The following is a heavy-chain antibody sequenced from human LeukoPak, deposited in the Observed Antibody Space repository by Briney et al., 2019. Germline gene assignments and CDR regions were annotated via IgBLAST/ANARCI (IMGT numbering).Heavy chain of an antibody. D-gene: IGHD4-17*01. CDR2: NNPNSCGR. Sequence: AAVKVSHKASGYTFTRYYMHWVRQAPAQGREWMGWNNPNSCGRNYAQTFQRRVTMTSHTSISTAYMELTRLRSDDTAVFYCARARQDGDYVMDHYWPQGTVVSVPS. V-gene: IGHV1-2*02. CDR3: ARARQDGDYVMDHY. J-gene: IGHJ4*02. CDR1: GYTFTRYY.